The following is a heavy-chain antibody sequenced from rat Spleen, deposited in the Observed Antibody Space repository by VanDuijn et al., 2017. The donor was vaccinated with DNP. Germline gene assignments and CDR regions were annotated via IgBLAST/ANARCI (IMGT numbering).Heavy chain of an antibody. CDR1: GFTFSDYA. D-gene: IGHD1-3*01. J-gene: IGHJ3*01. Sequence: EVQLVESGGGLVQPGNSLKLSCAASGFTFSDYAMAWVRQSPKKGLEWVAAIIYDGSSTYYRDSVKGRFTISRDNAKSTLYLQMDSLRSEDTATYYCATANYGSDWFAYWGQGTLVTVSS. V-gene: IGHV5S10*01. CDR2: IIYDGSST. CDR3: ATANYGSDWFAY.